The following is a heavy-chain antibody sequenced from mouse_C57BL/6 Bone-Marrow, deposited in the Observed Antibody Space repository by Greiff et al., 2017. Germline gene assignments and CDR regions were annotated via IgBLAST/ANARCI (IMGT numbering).Heavy chain of an antibody. CDR3: ASRGMGSSYYYAMDY. CDR1: GYTFTDYY. D-gene: IGHD1-3*01. V-gene: IGHV1-19*01. CDR2: INPYNGGT. J-gene: IGHJ4*01. Sequence: EVQLQQSGPVLVKPGASVKMSCKASGYTFTDYYMNWVKQSHGKSLEWIGVINPYNGGTSYNQKFKGKATLTVDKSSSTAYMELNSLTSEDSAVYYCASRGMGSSYYYAMDYWGQGTSVTVSS.